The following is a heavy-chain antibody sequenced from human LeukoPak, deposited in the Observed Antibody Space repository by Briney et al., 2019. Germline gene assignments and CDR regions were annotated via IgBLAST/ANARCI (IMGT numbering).Heavy chain of an antibody. CDR2: MNPNSGNT. J-gene: IGHJ4*02. D-gene: IGHD3-10*01. CDR3: AKSSFAGSGSYYPGQTPDFDY. V-gene: IGHV1-8*02. CDR1: GYTFTSYG. Sequence: ASVKVSCKASGYTFTSYGISWVRQATGQGLEWMGWMNPNSGNTGYAQKFQGRVTMTRNTSISTAYMELSSLRSEDTAVYYCAKSSFAGSGSYYPGQTPDFDYWGQGTLVTVSS.